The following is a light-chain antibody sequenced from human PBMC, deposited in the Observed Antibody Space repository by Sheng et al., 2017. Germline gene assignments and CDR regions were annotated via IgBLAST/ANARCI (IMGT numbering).Light chain of an antibody. CDR3: QQSGSSPFT. CDR2: GAS. J-gene: IGKJ3*01. Sequence: EIVLTQSPGTLSLSPGDRATLSCRASQSVSSTYLAWYQQKPGQAPRLLIYGASSRATGIPDRFSCSGSGTDFTLTISRLEPEDFAVYYCQQSGSSPFTFGPGTKVDFK. CDR1: QSVSSTY. V-gene: IGKV3-20*01.